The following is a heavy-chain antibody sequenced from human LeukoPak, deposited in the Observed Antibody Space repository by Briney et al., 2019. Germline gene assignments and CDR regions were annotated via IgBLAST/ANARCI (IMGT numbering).Heavy chain of an antibody. CDR2: IWYDGSNK. V-gene: IGHV3-33*08. CDR3: ARDPPKITYGSGSAPFDYYYGMDV. D-gene: IGHD3-10*01. CDR1: GFTVSDYY. Sequence: PGGSLRLSCAASGFTVSDYYMSWIRQAPGKGLEWVAVIWYDGSNKYYADSVKGRFTISRDNSKNTLYLQMNSLRAEDTAVYYCARDPPKITYGSGSAPFDYYYGMDVWGQGTTVTVSS. J-gene: IGHJ6*02.